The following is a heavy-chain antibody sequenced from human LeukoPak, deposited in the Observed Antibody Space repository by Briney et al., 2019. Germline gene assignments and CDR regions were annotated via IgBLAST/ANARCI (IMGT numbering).Heavy chain of an antibody. V-gene: IGHV1-69*01. Sequence: GSSVKVSCKASGGTFSSYAISWVRQAPGQGLEWMGGIIPIFGTANYARKFQGRVTITADESTSTAYMELSSLRSEDTAVYYCARSRSTPGYFDYWGQGTLVTVSS. J-gene: IGHJ4*02. D-gene: IGHD5/OR15-5a*01. CDR3: ARSRSTPGYFDY. CDR1: GGTFSSYA. CDR2: IIPIFGTA.